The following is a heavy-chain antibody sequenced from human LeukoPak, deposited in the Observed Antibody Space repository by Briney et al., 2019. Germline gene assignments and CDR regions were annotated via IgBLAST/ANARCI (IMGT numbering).Heavy chain of an antibody. D-gene: IGHD6-6*01. Sequence: SETLSLTCAVCGGSFSGYYWSWIRQPPGKGLEWIGEINHSGSTNYNPSFKSRVTISVDTSKNQFSLKLSSVTAADTAVYYCARVAARYVGMDVWGQGTTVTVSS. V-gene: IGHV4-34*01. CDR2: INHSGST. CDR3: ARVAARYVGMDV. J-gene: IGHJ6*02. CDR1: GGSFSGYY.